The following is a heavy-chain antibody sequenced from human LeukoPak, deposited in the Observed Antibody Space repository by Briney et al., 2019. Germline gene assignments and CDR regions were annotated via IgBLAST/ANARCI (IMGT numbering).Heavy chain of an antibody. CDR1: GGTFSSYA. D-gene: IGHD3-16*01. Sequence: GASVKVSRKASGGTFSSYAISWVRQAPGQGLEWMGRIIPILGIANYAQKFQGRVTITADKSTSTAYMELSSLRSEDTAVYYCARDGDHRGGAFDIWGQGTMVTVSS. CDR3: ARDGDHRGGAFDI. CDR2: IIPILGIA. V-gene: IGHV1-69*04. J-gene: IGHJ3*02.